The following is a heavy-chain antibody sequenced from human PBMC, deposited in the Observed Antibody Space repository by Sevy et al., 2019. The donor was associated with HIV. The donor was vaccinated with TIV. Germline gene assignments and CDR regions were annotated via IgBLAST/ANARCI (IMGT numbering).Heavy chain of an antibody. CDR1: GFTFSSYS. J-gene: IGHJ4*02. V-gene: IGHV3-48*01. CDR2: ISSSSSTI. Sequence: GGSLRLSCAASGFTFSSYSMNWVRQAPGKGLEWVSYISSSSSTIYYADSVKGRFTISRDNPKNSLYLQMNSLRAEDTAVYYCARDRSQFDYWGQGTLVTVSS. D-gene: IGHD3-10*01. CDR3: ARDRSQFDY.